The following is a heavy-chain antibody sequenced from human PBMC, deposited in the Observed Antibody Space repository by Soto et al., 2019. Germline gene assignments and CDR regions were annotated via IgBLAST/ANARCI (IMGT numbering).Heavy chain of an antibody. CDR2: IYYSGST. D-gene: IGHD3-22*01. CDR3: AREGFYYDSSRTLRSGPRFDY. V-gene: IGHV4-30-4*01. Sequence: QVQLQESGPGLVKPSQTLSLTCTVSGGSISSGDYYWSWIRQPPGKGLEWIGYIYYSGSTYYNPYLTSRVTISVDTSKNQFSLKLSSVTAADTAVYYCAREGFYYDSSRTLRSGPRFDYWGQGTLVTVSS. CDR1: GGSISSGDYY. J-gene: IGHJ4*02.